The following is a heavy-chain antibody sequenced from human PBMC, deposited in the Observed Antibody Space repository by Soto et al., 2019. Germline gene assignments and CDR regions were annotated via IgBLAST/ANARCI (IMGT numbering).Heavy chain of an antibody. Sequence: SETLSLTCAVYGGSFRGYYWSWIRQPPGKGLEWIGEINHTGSTSYNPSLKSRVTMSVDRSKNQFSLKLSSVTAADTAVYYCARLQWLVGYYYYGMDVWGQGTTVTVSS. J-gene: IGHJ6*02. V-gene: IGHV4-34*01. CDR2: INHTGST. D-gene: IGHD6-19*01. CDR1: GGSFRGYY. CDR3: ARLQWLVGYYYYGMDV.